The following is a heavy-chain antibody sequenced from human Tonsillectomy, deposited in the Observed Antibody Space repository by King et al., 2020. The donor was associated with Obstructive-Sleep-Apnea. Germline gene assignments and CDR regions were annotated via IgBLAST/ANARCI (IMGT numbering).Heavy chain of an antibody. J-gene: IGHJ5*02. Sequence: VQRLESGSELKKPGSSVKVSCKASGYTFTNYPRNWVRQAPGQGLEWMVWSNSYTGNPTDAQGFTGRFVFSFDTSVSTAYLQISSLKAEDTAVYYCGREERNWFDPWGQGTLVTVSS. CDR1: GYTFTNYP. V-gene: IGHV7-4-1*02. CDR2: SNSYTGNP. D-gene: IGHD1-1*01. CDR3: GREERNWFDP.